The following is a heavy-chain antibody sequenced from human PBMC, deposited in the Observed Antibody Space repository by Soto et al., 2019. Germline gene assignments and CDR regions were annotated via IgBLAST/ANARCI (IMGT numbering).Heavy chain of an antibody. Sequence: SVKVSCKASGGTFSSYAISWVRQAPGQGLEWMGGIIPIFGTANYAQKFQGRVTITADKSTSTAYMELSSLRSEDTAVYYCAMLRGYRLTRFDIDYWGQGTLVTVSS. D-gene: IGHD5-18*01. V-gene: IGHV1-69*06. CDR1: GGTFSSYA. CDR3: AMLRGYRLTRFDIDY. CDR2: IIPIFGTA. J-gene: IGHJ4*02.